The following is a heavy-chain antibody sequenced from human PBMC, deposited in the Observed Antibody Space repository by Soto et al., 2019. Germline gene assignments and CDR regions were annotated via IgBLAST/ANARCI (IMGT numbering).Heavy chain of an antibody. J-gene: IGHJ6*02. D-gene: IGHD3-10*01. Sequence: PGESLKISCKGSGYIFTSYWIGWVRQMPGKGLEWMGIIYPGDSDTRYSPSFQGQVTISADKSISTAYLQWSSLKASDTAMYYYAGGGVRGFFRRNRDYYGMDVCGQGNTVTVSS. CDR2: IYPGDSDT. V-gene: IGHV5-51*01. CDR1: GYIFTSYW. CDR3: AGGGVRGFFRRNRDYYGMDV.